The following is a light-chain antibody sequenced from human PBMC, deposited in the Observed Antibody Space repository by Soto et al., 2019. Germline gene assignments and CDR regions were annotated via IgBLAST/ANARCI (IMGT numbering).Light chain of an antibody. CDR2: RND. J-gene: IGLJ3*02. Sequence: QSVLTQPPSASGTPGQRVTISCSGSGSNIGSHDVYWYQHLPGTAPKVLIYRNDQRPSGVPDRFSASRSGTSASLAISGLRSEDEADYYCVAWYASLSGRVFGGGTKLTVL. CDR3: VAWYASLSGRV. CDR1: GSNIGSHD. V-gene: IGLV1-47*02.